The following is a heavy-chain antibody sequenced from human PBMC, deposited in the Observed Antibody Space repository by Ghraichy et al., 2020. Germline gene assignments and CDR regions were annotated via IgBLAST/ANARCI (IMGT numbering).Heavy chain of an antibody. CDR2: IKDDGSEK. CDR1: GLTFSMYW. D-gene: IGHD5/OR15-5a*01. V-gene: IGHV3-7*03. J-gene: IGHJ4*02. Sequence: GGSLRLSCAASGLTFSMYWMSWVRQAPGKGLEWVANIKDDGSEKYYVDSVKGRFTISRDNAKNSLYLQMNSLRAEDTAVYYCGRLPVHLRVLDYWGQGTLVTVSS. CDR3: GRLPVHLRVLDY.